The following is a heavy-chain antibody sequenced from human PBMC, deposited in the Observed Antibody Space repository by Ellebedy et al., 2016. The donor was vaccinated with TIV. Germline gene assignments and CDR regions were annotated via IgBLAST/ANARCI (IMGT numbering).Heavy chain of an antibody. J-gene: IGHJ4*02. CDR3: ARSSSGSYHLVPFDY. CDR1: GYTFTSYG. V-gene: IGHV1-18*01. D-gene: IGHD1-26*01. Sequence: ASVKVSXKASGYTFTSYGISCVRQAPGQGLDWMGWISTYKGNTKYAQKFQGRVTMTTDTSTSTAYMELRSLRSDDTAVYYCARSSSGSYHLVPFDYWGQGTLVTVSS. CDR2: ISTYKGNT.